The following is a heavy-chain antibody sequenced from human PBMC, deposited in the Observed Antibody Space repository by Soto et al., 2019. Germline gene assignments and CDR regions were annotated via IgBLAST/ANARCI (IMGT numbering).Heavy chain of an antibody. Sequence: NPSETLSLTCTVSGGSISSGAYSWSWIRQPPGKGLEWIGYIYHSGSTYYIPSLRSRVTISMDRTKNQFSLHLNSVTAADTAVYYCARYSYSGMMFDPWGQGTLVTVSS. J-gene: IGHJ5*02. CDR3: ARYSYSGMMFDP. CDR1: GGSISSGAYS. CDR2: IYHSGST. V-gene: IGHV4-30-2*02. D-gene: IGHD2-15*01.